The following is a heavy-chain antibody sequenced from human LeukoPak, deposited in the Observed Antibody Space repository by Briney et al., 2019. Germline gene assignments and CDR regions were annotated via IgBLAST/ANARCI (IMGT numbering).Heavy chain of an antibody. CDR1: GLTVSNNY. Sequence: GGSLRLSCAASGLTVSNNYMSWVRQAPGKGLEWVSVIYSGGSTYYADSVKGRFTISRDNSQSTLYLQMNSLRTEDTAVYYCARDPVWFGELTYYYYDMDVWGQGTTATVSS. D-gene: IGHD3-10*01. CDR2: IYSGGST. V-gene: IGHV3-66*02. CDR3: ARDPVWFGELTYYYYDMDV. J-gene: IGHJ6*01.